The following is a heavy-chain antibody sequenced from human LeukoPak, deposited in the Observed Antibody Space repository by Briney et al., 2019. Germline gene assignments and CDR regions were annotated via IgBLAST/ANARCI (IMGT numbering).Heavy chain of an antibody. CDR2: IYYSGST. V-gene: IGHV4-31*03. CDR1: GGSISSGADY. J-gene: IGHJ5*02. Sequence: SQTLSLTCTVSGGSISSGADYWSWIRQHPGKGLEWIGYIYYSGSTYYNPSLKSRVTISVDTSKNQFSLKLSSVTAADTAVYYCARDGAYCSGGSCYSFHWFDPWGQGTLVTVSS. CDR3: ARDGAYCSGGSCYSFHWFDP. D-gene: IGHD2-15*01.